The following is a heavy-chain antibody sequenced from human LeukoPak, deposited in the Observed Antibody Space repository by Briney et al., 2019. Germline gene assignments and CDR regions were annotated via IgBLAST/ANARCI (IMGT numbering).Heavy chain of an antibody. Sequence: GGSLRLSCAASGFTFYSYAMTWVRQAPGKGLECVSTITSGGGGRTYYADSVKGRFTISRDNSKNTLYLQMNSLRAEDTAVYYCAAVTIFGVAKKILPGRDYWGQGTLVTVSS. CDR1: GFTFYSYA. D-gene: IGHD3-3*01. V-gene: IGHV3-23*01. CDR2: ITSGGGGRT. CDR3: AAVTIFGVAKKILPGRDY. J-gene: IGHJ4*02.